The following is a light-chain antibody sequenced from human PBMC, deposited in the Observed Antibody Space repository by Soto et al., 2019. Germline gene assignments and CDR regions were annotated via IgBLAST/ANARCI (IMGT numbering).Light chain of an antibody. CDR3: QQYDDWPET. CDR1: QSVSSN. CDR2: AAS. Sequence: EKVMTQSPATLSVSPGERATLSCRASQSVSSNLAWYQQKPGQAPRLLIYAASTRATGIPARFSGSGSGTEFTLTISSLQSEDLAVYYCQQYDDWPETFGQGTKVEIK. V-gene: IGKV3-15*01. J-gene: IGKJ1*01.